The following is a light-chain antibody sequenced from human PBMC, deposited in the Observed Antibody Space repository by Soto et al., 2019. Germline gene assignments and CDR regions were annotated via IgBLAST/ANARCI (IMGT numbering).Light chain of an antibody. V-gene: IGKV3-20*01. CDR3: QQFSSYPLT. J-gene: IGKJ4*01. CDR1: QSVSNDF. Sequence: EIVLTQSPGILSLSPGQRVTLSCRASQSVSNDFLAWYQQKPGQAPRLLIYGASTRATGIPDRFSGGGSGTDFTLTISRLEPEDFAVYYCQQFSSYPLTFGGGTKVGIK. CDR2: GAS.